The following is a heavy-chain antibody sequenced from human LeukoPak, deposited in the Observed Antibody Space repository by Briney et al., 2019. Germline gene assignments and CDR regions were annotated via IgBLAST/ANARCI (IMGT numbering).Heavy chain of an antibody. CDR1: GFSFSSFW. V-gene: IGHV3-7*01. D-gene: IGHD5-12*01. Sequence: GGSLRVSCVASGFSFSSFWMTWVRQALGKGLEWVANINQEGSEKNYADSVKGRFIISRDNAKNSVYLQLNSLTAEDTAVYYCARDGGVTGYDLLDYWGQGTLVTVSS. CDR2: INQEGSEK. J-gene: IGHJ4*02. CDR3: ARDGGVTGYDLLDY.